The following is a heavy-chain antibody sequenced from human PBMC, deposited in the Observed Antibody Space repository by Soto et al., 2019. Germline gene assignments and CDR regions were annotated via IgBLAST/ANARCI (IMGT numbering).Heavy chain of an antibody. CDR3: ARVNIVATIERRWFDP. Sequence: QVQLVQSGAEVKKPGSSVKVSCKASGGTFSSYAISWVRQAPGQGLEWMGGIIPIFGTANYAQKFQGRVTITXXEXTSXAYMELSSLRSEDTAVYYCARVNIVATIERRWFDPWGKGTLVTVSS. D-gene: IGHD5-12*01. V-gene: IGHV1-69*05. CDR2: IIPIFGTA. J-gene: IGHJ5*02. CDR1: GGTFSSYA.